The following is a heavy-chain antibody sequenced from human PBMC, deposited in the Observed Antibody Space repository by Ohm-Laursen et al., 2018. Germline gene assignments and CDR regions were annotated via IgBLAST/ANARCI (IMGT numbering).Heavy chain of an antibody. D-gene: IGHD1-26*01. J-gene: IGHJ3*02. CDR3: ARETSYSFDI. V-gene: IGHV3-48*04. CDR2: ISSRGSTI. CDR1: GFTFSISG. Sequence: SLRLSCSASGFTFSISGMTWVRQAPGKGLEWVSYISSRGSTIYYADSVKGRFTISRDNAKNSLYLQMNSLRAEDTAVYYCARETSYSFDIWGQGTMVTVSS.